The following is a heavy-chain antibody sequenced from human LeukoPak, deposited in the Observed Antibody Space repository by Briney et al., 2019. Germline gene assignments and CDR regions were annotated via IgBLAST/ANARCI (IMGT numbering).Heavy chain of an antibody. CDR2: LYRGGAT. CDR3: ARGNDRVGGRLDP. Sequence: GGSLRLSCTASGFSVSDIPMNWVRQTPGKGLDWVSGLYRGGATYYADSLGGRFTIPRDDSKNMLFLQMTNLRVDDTATYYCARGNDRVGGRLDPWGQGTRVTVSS. V-gene: IGHV3-66*01. D-gene: IGHD3-22*01. CDR1: GFSVSDIP. J-gene: IGHJ5*02.